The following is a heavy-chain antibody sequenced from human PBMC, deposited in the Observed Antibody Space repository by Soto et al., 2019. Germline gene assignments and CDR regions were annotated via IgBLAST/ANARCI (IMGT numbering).Heavy chain of an antibody. Sequence: PGGSLRLSCAASGCSFSSYAMHWVRQAPGKGLEWVAVISYDGSNKYYADSVKGRFSISRDNSKNTLYLQMNSLRAEDTAVYYCARDWGGAVAGTGGYYYYGTDVWGQGTTVTVSS. D-gene: IGHD6-19*01. CDR1: GCSFSSYA. CDR2: ISYDGSNK. J-gene: IGHJ6*02. V-gene: IGHV3-30-3*01. CDR3: ARDWGGAVAGTGGYYYYGTDV.